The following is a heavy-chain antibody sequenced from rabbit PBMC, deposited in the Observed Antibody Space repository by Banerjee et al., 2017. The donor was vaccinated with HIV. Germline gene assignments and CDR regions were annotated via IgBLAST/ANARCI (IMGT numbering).Heavy chain of an antibody. CDR3: ARAGGFENYFNL. J-gene: IGHJ4*01. Sequence: QEQLEESGGGLVKPEGSLTLTCTASGFTISTIYWYCWVRQAPGKGLEWIACIYAGSSGSTYYASWAKGRFTISKTSSTTVTLQMTSLTAADTATFFCARAGGFENYFNLWGQGTLVTVS. CDR1: GFTISTIYW. D-gene: IGHD1-1*01. V-gene: IGHV1S45*01. CDR2: IYAGSSGST.